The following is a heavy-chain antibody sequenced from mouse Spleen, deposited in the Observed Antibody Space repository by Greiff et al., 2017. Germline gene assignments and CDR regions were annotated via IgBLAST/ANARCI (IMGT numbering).Heavy chain of an antibody. CDR3: ARDWEYYFDY. Sequence: EVKLMESGGGLVKPGGSLKLSCAASGFTFSSYAMSWVRQTPEKRLEWVATISSGGSYTYYPDSVKGRFTISRDNAKNTLFLQMTSLRSEDTAMYYCARDWEYYFDYWGQGTTLTVSS. CDR2: ISSGGSYT. V-gene: IGHV5-9-1*01. CDR1: GFTFSSYA. D-gene: IGHD4-1*01. J-gene: IGHJ2*01.